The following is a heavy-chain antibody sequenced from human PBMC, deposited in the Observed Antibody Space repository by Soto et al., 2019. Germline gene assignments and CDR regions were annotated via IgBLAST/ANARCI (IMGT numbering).Heavy chain of an antibody. D-gene: IGHD6-19*01. J-gene: IGHJ4*02. V-gene: IGHV3-33*01. CDR1: GCTLSSYG. CDR3: ARDRDPGQWLTTNYFDY. CDR2: IWYHGSNK. Sequence: QVQLVESGGGVVQPGRSLRLSCAASGCTLSSYGMHWVRQAPGKGLEWVAVIWYHGSNKYYADSVKGRFTISRDNSKNTLYRQMNSLRAEDTAVYYCARDRDPGQWLTTNYFDYWGQGTLVTVSS.